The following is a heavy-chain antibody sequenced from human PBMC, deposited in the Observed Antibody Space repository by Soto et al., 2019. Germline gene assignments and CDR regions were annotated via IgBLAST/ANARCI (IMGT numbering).Heavy chain of an antibody. Sequence: QVQLVQSGAEVQKPGASVKVSCKASGYIFNSYGISWVRQAPGQGLEWMGWINAKNGNINYAQKFQGRVTMTTDTSTSTAYIELRSLRFDDSAVYLCARDIEYDIDYWGQGTPVTVAS. D-gene: IGHD1-1*01. CDR1: GYIFNSYG. CDR3: ARDIEYDIDY. CDR2: INAKNGNI. J-gene: IGHJ4*02. V-gene: IGHV1-18*01.